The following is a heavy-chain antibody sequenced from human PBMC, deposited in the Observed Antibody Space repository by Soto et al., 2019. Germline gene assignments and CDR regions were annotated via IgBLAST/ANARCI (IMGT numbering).Heavy chain of an antibody. CDR3: ARDYCSGGSCYYHYYGMDV. CDR2: IWYDGSNK. Sequence: QVQLVESGGGVVQPGRSLRLSCAASGFTFSSYGMHWVRQAPGKGLEWVAVIWYDGSNKYYADSVKGRFTISRDNSKNTLYLQMNSLRAEDTAVYYCARDYCSGGSCYYHYYGMDVWGQGTTVTVSS. J-gene: IGHJ6*02. V-gene: IGHV3-33*01. CDR1: GFTFSSYG. D-gene: IGHD2-15*01.